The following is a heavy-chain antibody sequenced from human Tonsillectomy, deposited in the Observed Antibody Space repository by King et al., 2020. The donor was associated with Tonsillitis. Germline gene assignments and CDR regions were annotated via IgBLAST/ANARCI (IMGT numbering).Heavy chain of an antibody. Sequence: VQLQQWGAGLLKPSETLSLTCGVYGGSLSGYFWTWIRQPPGKGLEWIGETSHGGITNYNPSLKSRVTVSVDTSKNQVFLKLNSVTAADTAVYYCARGFRYVLVGIGYYWINPWARGTLSPPPQ. J-gene: IGHJ5*02. CDR3: ARGFRYVLVGIGYYWINP. V-gene: IGHV4-34*01. CDR2: TSHGGIT. CDR1: GGSLSGYF. D-gene: IGHD3-22*01.